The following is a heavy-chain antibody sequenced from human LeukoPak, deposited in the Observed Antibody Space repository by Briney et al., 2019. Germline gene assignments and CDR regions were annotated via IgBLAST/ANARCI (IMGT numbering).Heavy chain of an antibody. CDR1: GFTFRNYA. CDR3: ANEFDSSGFFDC. CDR2: VSSSGGGT. V-gene: IGHV3-23*01. J-gene: IGHJ4*02. Sequence: GGSLRLSCAASGFTFRNYAMSWVRQAPGKGLEWVSAVSSSGGGTYFAASVKGRFTISRDNSKNTLYLQMNSLRAEDTAVYYCANEFDSSGFFDCWGQGTLVTVSS. D-gene: IGHD3-22*01.